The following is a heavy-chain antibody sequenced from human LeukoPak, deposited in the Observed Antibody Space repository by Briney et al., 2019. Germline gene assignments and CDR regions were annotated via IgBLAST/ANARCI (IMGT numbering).Heavy chain of an antibody. V-gene: IGHV2-5*02. CDR1: GFSLSTSGVH. CDR2: IYWDDDK. Sequence: SGPTLVKPTQTLTLTCTFSGFSLSTSGVHVGWIRQPPGKALEWLALIYWDDDKRYSPSLKSRLTITKDTSKKQVVLTITNMDPVDTATHYCARSFSTDWSIDYWGQGTLVTVSS. J-gene: IGHJ4*02. CDR3: ARSFSTDWSIDY. D-gene: IGHD3-9*01.